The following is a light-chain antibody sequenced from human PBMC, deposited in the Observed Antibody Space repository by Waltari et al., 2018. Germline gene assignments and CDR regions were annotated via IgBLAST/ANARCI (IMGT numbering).Light chain of an antibody. J-gene: IGKJ4*01. CDR1: QGITIH. CDR3: LQYFDYPVA. Sequence: DIQMTQSPSAMSASVGDRVTITCRASQGITIHLAWFQQKPGKAPRRLIYGASTLQSGVPSRFSGSGSGTEFTLTISILQPEDFATYYCLQYFDYPVAFGGGTKVEI. V-gene: IGKV1-17*03. CDR2: GAS.